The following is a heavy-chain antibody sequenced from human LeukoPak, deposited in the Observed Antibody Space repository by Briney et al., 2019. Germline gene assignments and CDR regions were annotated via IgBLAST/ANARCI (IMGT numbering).Heavy chain of an antibody. V-gene: IGHV5-51*01. CDR1: GYSFTTHW. D-gene: IGHD1-26*01. J-gene: IGHJ4*02. CDR2: IYPGDSDT. Sequence: GESLKISCKASGYSFTTHWIGWVRQMPGKGLEWMGIIYPGDSDTRYSPSFQGHVTISADKSISTAYLQWSSLKASDTAMYYCARRLDGSYLFDYWGQGTLVTVSS. CDR3: ARRLDGSYLFDY.